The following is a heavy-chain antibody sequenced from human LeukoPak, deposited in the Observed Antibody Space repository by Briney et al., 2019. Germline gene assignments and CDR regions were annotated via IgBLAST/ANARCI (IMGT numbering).Heavy chain of an antibody. CDR3: ARWANSIDY. J-gene: IGHJ4*02. CDR2: INQNGTST. Sequence: GGSLRLPCAASGFTFSGYWMSWVRQAPGKGLEWVANINQNGTSTFHADSVRGRFTISRDNAKNLQYLQMNGLRVEDTAVYYCARWANSIDYWGQGALVTVSS. D-gene: IGHD5-18*01. V-gene: IGHV3-7*01. CDR1: GFTFSGYW.